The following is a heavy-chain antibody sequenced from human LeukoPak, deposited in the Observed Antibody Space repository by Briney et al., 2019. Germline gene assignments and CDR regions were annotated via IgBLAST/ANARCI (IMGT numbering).Heavy chain of an antibody. V-gene: IGHV1-8*01. J-gene: IGHJ4*02. CDR2: MNPNSGNT. Sequence: WASVKVSCKASGYTFTSYDINWVRQATGQGLEWMGWMNPNSGNTGYAQKFQGRVTMTRNTSISTAYMELSSLRSEDTAVYYCARELYYYGSGSNEFDYWGQGTLVTVSS. D-gene: IGHD3-10*01. CDR3: ARELYYYGSGSNEFDY. CDR1: GYTFTSYD.